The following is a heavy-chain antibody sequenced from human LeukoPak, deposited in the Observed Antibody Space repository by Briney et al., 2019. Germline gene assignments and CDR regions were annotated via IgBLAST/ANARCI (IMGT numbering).Heavy chain of an antibody. V-gene: IGHV3-7*01. D-gene: IGHD5-24*01. CDR2: TDQVEGER. Sequence: GGSLRLSCAASGFTFSSYWMSWVRQAPGKGLEWVANTDQVEGERYYVDSVKGRFSISRDNAKNSLYLQMNSLRAEDTAVYYCARGADGAFDYWGQGIVVTVSP. CDR3: ARGADGAFDY. J-gene: IGHJ4*02. CDR1: GFTFSSYW.